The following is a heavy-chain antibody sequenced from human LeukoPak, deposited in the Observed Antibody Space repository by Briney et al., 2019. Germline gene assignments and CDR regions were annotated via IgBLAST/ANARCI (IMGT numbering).Heavy chain of an antibody. Sequence: PSETLSLTCAVYGGSFSGYYWSWIRQPPGKGLEWIGEINHSGSTNYNPSLKSRVTISVDTSKNQFSLKLSSVTAADTAVYYCARGYTRYSSSCGYWGRGTLVTVSS. D-gene: IGHD6-13*01. CDR1: GGSFSGYY. J-gene: IGHJ4*02. CDR3: ARGYTRYSSSCGY. V-gene: IGHV4-34*01. CDR2: INHSGST.